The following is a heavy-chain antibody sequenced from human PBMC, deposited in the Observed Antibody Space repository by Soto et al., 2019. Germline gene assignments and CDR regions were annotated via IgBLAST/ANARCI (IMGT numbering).Heavy chain of an antibody. CDR1: GYSFTSYW. CDR3: ARTYCYDSRGYYYSYSLDV. D-gene: IGHD3-22*01. Sequence: GESLKISCKGSGYSFTSYWIGWVRQMPGKGLEWMGIIYPGDSDNRYSPSFQGQVTISADKAISTAYLQWSSLKALDTAVYYCARTYCYDSRGYYYSYSLDVWGQGTTVTVSS. CDR2: IYPGDSDN. J-gene: IGHJ6*02. V-gene: IGHV5-51*01.